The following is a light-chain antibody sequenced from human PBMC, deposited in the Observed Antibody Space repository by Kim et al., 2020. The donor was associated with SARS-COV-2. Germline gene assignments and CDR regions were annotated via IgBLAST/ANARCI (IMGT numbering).Light chain of an antibody. J-gene: IGLJ2*01. V-gene: IGLV2-14*03. CDR2: DVS. Sequence: GQSITVSCTGTSSDVGGYNYVSWYQQHPGKAPKLMIYDVSNRPSGVSNRFSGSKSGNTASLTISGLQAEDEADYYCSSYTSSSTVVFGGGTKLTVL. CDR1: SSDVGGYNY. CDR3: SSYTSSSTVV.